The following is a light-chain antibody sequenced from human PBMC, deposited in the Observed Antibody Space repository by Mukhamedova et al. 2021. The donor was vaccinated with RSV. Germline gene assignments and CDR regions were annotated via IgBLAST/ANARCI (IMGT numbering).Light chain of an antibody. J-gene: IGKJ4*01. CDR3: LQHNSYPLA. V-gene: IGKV1-17*01. CDR2: AAS. Sequence: WYQRRVHGKAPKRLIYAASSLQTGVPSRFSGSGSGTEFTLTISSLQPEDFATYYCLQHNSYPLAFGGGTRVEIK.